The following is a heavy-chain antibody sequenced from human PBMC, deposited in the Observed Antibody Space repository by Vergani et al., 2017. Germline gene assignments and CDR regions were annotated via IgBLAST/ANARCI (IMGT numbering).Heavy chain of an antibody. CDR3: ARQPMTTEVYYYGMDV. J-gene: IGHJ6*02. V-gene: IGHV3-23*01. CDR2: ISGSGGST. CDR1: GFTFSSYA. Sequence: EVQLLESGGGLVQPGGSLRLSCAASGFTFSSYAMSWVRQAPGKGLEWVSAISGSGGSTYYADSVKGRFTISRDNSKNTLYLQMNSLRAEDTAVYYCARQPMTTEVYYYGMDVWGQGTTVTVSS. D-gene: IGHD4-11*01.